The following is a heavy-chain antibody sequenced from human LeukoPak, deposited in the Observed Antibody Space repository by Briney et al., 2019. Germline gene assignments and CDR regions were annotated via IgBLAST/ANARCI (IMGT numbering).Heavy chain of an antibody. CDR3: ARGGYCSSTSCYVYWFDP. D-gene: IGHD2-2*01. V-gene: IGHV1-18*01. CDR1: GYTFTSYG. CDR2: ISAYNGNT. J-gene: IGHJ5*02. Sequence: ASVKVSCKASGYTFTSYGISWVRQAPGQGLEWMGWISAYNGNTNYAQKLQGRATMTTDTSTSTAYMELRSLRSDDTAVYYCARGGYCSSTSCYVYWFDPWGQGTLVTVSS.